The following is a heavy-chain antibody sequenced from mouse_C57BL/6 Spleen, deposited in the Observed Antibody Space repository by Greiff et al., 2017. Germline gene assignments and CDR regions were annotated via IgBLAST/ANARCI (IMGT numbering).Heavy chain of an antibody. J-gene: IGHJ1*03. CDR1: GYTFTDYE. CDR3: TSGEAYYGSSYWYFDV. V-gene: IGHV1-15*01. D-gene: IGHD1-1*01. Sequence: VQLVESGAELVRPGASVTLSCKASGYTFTDYEMHWVKQTPVHGLEWIGAIDPETGGTAYNQKFKGKAILTADKSSSTAYMELRSLTSEDSAVYYCTSGEAYYGSSYWYFDVWGTGTTVTVSS. CDR2: IDPETGGT.